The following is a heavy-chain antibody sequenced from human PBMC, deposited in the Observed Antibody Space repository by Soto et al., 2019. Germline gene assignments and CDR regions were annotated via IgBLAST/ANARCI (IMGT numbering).Heavy chain of an antibody. D-gene: IGHD1-1*01. CDR3: ARHYPIGNNWNYFDY. CDR2: IFYSGRT. J-gene: IGHJ4*02. V-gene: IGHV4-39*01. CDR1: AGSMTTSSYS. Sequence: SETLSLTCTVSAGSMTTSSYSWGWIRQPPGKGLEWIGSIFYSGRTSYYPSLKSRVTISGDTSKSQFSLELKSVTAADTAVYYCARHYPIGNNWNYFDYWGQGTLVTVSS.